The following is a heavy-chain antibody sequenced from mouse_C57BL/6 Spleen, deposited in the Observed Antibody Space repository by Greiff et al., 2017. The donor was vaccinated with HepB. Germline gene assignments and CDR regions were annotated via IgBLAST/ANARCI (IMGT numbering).Heavy chain of an antibody. CDR1: GFNIKDDY. Sequence: VQLKESGAELVRPGASVKLSCTASGFNIKDDYMHWVKQRPEQGLEWIGWIDPENGDTEYASKFQGKATITADTSSNTAYLQLSSLTSEDTAVYYCSLYDYDVAYWGQGTLVTVSA. CDR3: SLYDYDVAY. J-gene: IGHJ3*01. CDR2: IDPENGDT. V-gene: IGHV14-4*01. D-gene: IGHD2-4*01.